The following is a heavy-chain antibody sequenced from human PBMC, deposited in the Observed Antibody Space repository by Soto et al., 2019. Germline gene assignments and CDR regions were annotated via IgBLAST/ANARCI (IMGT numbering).Heavy chain of an antibody. CDR1: GGSFSDFA. Sequence: QVQLAQSGAEMTKPWSSVKVSCRASGGSFSDFAFSWVRQAPGQGLEWMGGIIPMFAATKYAQRLQDRVTITADESTNTVYLALNSLTSEDTAIYYCARGAIVAVPAALSSYHDYTNYRFDSWGQGTLVTVSS. CDR2: IIPMFAAT. D-gene: IGHD2-15*01. CDR3: ARGAIVAVPAALSSYHDYTNYRFDS. V-gene: IGHV1-69*01. J-gene: IGHJ4*02.